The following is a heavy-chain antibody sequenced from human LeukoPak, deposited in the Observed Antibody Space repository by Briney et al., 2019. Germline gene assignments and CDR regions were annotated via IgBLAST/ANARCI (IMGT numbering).Heavy chain of an antibody. J-gene: IGHJ5*02. D-gene: IGHD2-2*01. CDR3: ASSPRCCSSISCRGGNWLDS. CDR1: CFTFSDYY. Sequence: NSGGPLRLSCAASCFTFSDYYISWLRQAPGKGLEWVSYISSSSSYTNYADSVKGRFTISRDNAKNSLYLQMNILRAEDTAVYYSASSPRCCSSISCRGGNWLDSWWQGTLVTVSS. CDR2: ISSSSSYT. V-gene: IGHV3-11*03.